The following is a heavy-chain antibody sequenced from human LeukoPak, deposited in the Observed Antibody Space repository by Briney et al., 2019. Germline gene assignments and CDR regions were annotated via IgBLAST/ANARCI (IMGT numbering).Heavy chain of an antibody. Sequence: PLETLSLTCTVSVVAISRFFWSRVRQPPGQGLEWIGYIYYSGSTSYNPSLQSRVTISVDTSTNQFYLKLISMTALDTAVYHCARAQSGGCYFDYWGQGTLVTVSS. D-gene: IGHD3-10*01. CDR2: IYYSGST. CDR1: VVAISRFF. CDR3: ARAQSGGCYFDY. J-gene: IGHJ4*02. V-gene: IGHV4-59*01.